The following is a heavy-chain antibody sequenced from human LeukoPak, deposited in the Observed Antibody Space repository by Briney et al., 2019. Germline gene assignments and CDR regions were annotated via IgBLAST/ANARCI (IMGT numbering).Heavy chain of an antibody. Sequence: GGSLRLSCAASGFIFNNYGLIWVRQAPGKGLQWVSAISNDGGGTTYADFVKGRFTISRDNSKNTLFLQMNSLRAEDTALYYCAKGGGGYFLDLWGQGTLVTVSS. CDR2: ISNDGGGT. CDR3: AKGGGGYFLDL. CDR1: GFIFNNYG. J-gene: IGHJ5*02. V-gene: IGHV3-23*01. D-gene: IGHD2-21*02.